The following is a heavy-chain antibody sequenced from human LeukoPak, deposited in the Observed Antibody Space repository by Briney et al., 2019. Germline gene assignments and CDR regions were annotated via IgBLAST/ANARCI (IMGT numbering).Heavy chain of an antibody. Sequence: GASVKVSCKSSGYTFTGSYMHWVRQALGQGVEWMGWIIPNSGGTNYAQKFQGRVTMTRDTSISTAYMELSRLRSDDTAVYYCARDPPRITIFGVPFDYWGQGTLVTVSS. CDR2: IIPNSGGT. D-gene: IGHD3-3*01. J-gene: IGHJ4*02. CDR3: ARDPPRITIFGVPFDY. CDR1: GYTFTGSY. V-gene: IGHV1-2*02.